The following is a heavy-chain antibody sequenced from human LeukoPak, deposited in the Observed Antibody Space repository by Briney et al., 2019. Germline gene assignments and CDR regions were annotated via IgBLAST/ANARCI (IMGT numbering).Heavy chain of an antibody. CDR3: GKDPNGDYVGAFDI. D-gene: IGHD3-16*01. V-gene: IGHV3-23*01. J-gene: IGHJ3*02. CDR1: GFTFSNYA. CDR2: ISGNGGRT. Sequence: PGGSLRLSCAASGFTFSNYAMSWVRQAPGQGLEWVSGISGNGGRTYYVDSVRGRFTISRDKSKNTLYLQMSSLRADDTALYYCGKDPNGDYVGAFDIWGHGTMVTVSS.